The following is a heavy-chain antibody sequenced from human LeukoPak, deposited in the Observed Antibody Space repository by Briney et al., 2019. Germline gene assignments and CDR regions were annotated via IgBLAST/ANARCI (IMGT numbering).Heavy chain of an antibody. J-gene: IGHJ4*02. V-gene: IGHV3-23*01. CDR3: AKGDTQGYCSGGSCYSTDY. Sequence: GGSLRLSCAASGFTFSSYAMSWVRQAPGKGLEWVSTFSGSGGSTYYADSVKGRFTIFRDNSKNTLSLQMNSLRAEDTAVYYCAKGDTQGYCSGGSCYSTDYWGQGTLVTVSS. CDR2: FSGSGGST. D-gene: IGHD2-15*01. CDR1: GFTFSSYA.